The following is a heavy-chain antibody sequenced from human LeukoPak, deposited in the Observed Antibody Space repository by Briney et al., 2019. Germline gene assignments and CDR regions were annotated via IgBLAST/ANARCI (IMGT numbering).Heavy chain of an antibody. CDR3: AGMEPGERQSVGWLPIMRPTSVGY. V-gene: IGHV1-2*02. CDR1: GYTFTGYY. CDR2: INPNSGGT. D-gene: IGHD6-19*01. Sequence: GASVKVSCKASGYTFTGYYMHWVRQAPGQGLEWMGWINPNSGGTNYAQKFQGRVTMTRDTSISTAYMELSRLRSDDTAVYYCAGMEPGERQSVGWLPIMRPTSVGYRGQGTLVTVSS. J-gene: IGHJ4*02.